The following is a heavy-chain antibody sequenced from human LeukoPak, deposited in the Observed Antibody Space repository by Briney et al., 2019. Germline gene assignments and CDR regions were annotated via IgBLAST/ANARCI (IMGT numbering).Heavy chain of an antibody. CDR3: ARSDDYGDFSNY. CDR2: ISSSSSYI. Sequence: GGSLRLSCTASGLTLSNYWMIWVRQAPGKGLEWVSSISSSSSYIYYANTVKGRFTISRDNAKNSLYLQMNSLRAEDTAVYYCARSDDYGDFSNYWGQGTLVTVSS. J-gene: IGHJ4*02. V-gene: IGHV3-21*01. CDR1: GLTLSNYW. D-gene: IGHD4-17*01.